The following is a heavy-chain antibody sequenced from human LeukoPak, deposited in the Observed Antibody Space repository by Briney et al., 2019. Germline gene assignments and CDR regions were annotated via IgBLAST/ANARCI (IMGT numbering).Heavy chain of an antibody. Sequence: PSETLSLTCTVSGGSISSSSYYLGWIRQPPGKGREWIGSIYYSGSSYYNPSLKSRVTISVDTSKTQFSLKLSSVTAADTAVYYCARVTRSITIYLTYYFDYWGQGTLVTVSS. J-gene: IGHJ4*02. D-gene: IGHD3-3*01. CDR3: ARVTRSITIYLTYYFDY. CDR2: IYYSGSS. CDR1: GGSISSSSYY. V-gene: IGHV4-39*07.